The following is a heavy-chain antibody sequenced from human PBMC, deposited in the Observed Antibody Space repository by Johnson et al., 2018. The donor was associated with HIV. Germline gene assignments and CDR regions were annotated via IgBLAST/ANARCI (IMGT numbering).Heavy chain of an antibody. Sequence: MQLVESGGGVVQPGRSLRLSCAASTFIVSSNYMRWVRQAPGKGLEWVSIFYPGGCTYHADTVKGRFTISRDNSNNTVYLRMNSLRAEDTAVYYCATEGGTGAFDIWGQGTMVTVSS. CDR2: FYPGGCT. D-gene: IGHD2-15*01. V-gene: IGHV3-66*01. J-gene: IGHJ3*02. CDR3: ATEGGTGAFDI. CDR1: TFIVSSNY.